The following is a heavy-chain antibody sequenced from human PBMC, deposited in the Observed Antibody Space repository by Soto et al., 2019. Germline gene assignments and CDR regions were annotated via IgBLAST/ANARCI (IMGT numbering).Heavy chain of an antibody. Sequence: GGSLRLSCAASGFNFNDHAMHWVRQDPGKGLEWVAVLSYDGSNKKYADSVRGRFTISRDNSENTLYLQMDGLRPEDTALYFCATEIIGSQWGLLELDFWGQRSSVTVSS. V-gene: IGHV3-30*03. D-gene: IGHD1-26*01. CDR3: ATEIIGSQWGLLELDF. CDR2: LSYDGSNK. CDR1: GFNFNDHA. J-gene: IGHJ4*02.